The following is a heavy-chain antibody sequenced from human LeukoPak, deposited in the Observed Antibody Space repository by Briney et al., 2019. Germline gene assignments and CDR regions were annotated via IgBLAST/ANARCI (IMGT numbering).Heavy chain of an antibody. J-gene: IGHJ4*02. Sequence: GGSLRLSCAASGFTFSSYGMHWVRQAPGKGLEWVAVISYDGSNKYYADSVKGRFTISRDNSKNTLYLQMNSLRAEDTAVYYCASHLPWNSLDYWGQGTLVTVSS. CDR1: GFTFSSYG. V-gene: IGHV3-30*03. CDR3: ASHLPWNSLDY. D-gene: IGHD1-1*01. CDR2: ISYDGSNK.